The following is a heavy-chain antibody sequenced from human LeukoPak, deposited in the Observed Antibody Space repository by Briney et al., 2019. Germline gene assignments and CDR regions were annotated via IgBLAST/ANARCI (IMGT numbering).Heavy chain of an antibody. CDR3: AKSSYYDRSGYYREYYFDY. V-gene: IGHV3-23*01. D-gene: IGHD3-22*01. CDR1: GFTFSTYA. CDR2: ISGSGGST. J-gene: IGHJ4*02. Sequence: GGSLRLSCAASGFTFSTYAMSWVRQAPGKGLEWVSAISGSGGSTNYADSVKGRVTVSRDNSKSTLYLQMNSLRAEDTAVYYCAKSSYYDRSGYYREYYFDYWGQGTLVTVSS.